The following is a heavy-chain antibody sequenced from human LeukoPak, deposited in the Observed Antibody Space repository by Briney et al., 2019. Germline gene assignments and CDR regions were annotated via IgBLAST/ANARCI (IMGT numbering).Heavy chain of an antibody. CDR2: IYYSGST. D-gene: IGHD6-25*01. CDR3: ARQLYSSATV. V-gene: IGHV4-39*01. Sequence: KPSETLSLTCTVSGGSISSSNYFWGWIRQPPEKGLEWIGNIYYSGSTYYNPSLKSRVTISVDTSKNQFSLQLSSVTVADTAVYYCARQLYSSATVWGQGTTVTVSS. CDR1: GGSISSSNYF. J-gene: IGHJ6*02.